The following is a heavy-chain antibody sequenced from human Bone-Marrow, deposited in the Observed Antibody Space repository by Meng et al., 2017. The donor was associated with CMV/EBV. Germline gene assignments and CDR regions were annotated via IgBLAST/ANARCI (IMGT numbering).Heavy chain of an antibody. D-gene: IGHD4-23*01. CDR1: GGSISSSSYY. CDR3: ARGRWKLRFWFDP. V-gene: IGHV4-39*01. J-gene: IGHJ5*02. Sequence: SEPLSLTCTVSGGSISSSSYYWGWIRQPPGKGLEWIGSIYYSGSTYYNPSLKSRVTISVDTSKNQFSLKLSSVTAADTAVYHCARGRWKLRFWFDPWGQGTLVTVSS. CDR2: IYYSGST.